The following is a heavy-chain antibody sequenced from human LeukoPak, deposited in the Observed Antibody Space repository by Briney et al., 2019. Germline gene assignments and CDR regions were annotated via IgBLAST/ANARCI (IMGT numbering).Heavy chain of an antibody. D-gene: IGHD2-21*02. CDR2: INYSGST. CDR1: GGSMTYYY. J-gene: IGHJ6*03. Sequence: SETLSLTCTVSGGSMTYYYWSWIRQPPGKGLEWIGYINYSGSTNYNPSLKSRFSISLDTSKNQFSLKLSSATAADTAVYYCARRGVTPNYYMDVWGKGTTVTVSS. V-gene: IGHV4-59*08. CDR3: ARRGVTPNYYMDV.